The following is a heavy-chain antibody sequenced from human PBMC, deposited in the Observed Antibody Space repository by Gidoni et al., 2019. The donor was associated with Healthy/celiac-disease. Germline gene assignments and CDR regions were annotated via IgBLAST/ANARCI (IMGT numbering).Heavy chain of an antibody. D-gene: IGHD3-10*01. V-gene: IGHV4-39*02. CDR2: IYYSGSP. CDR1: GGSISSSSYY. Sequence: QLQLQESGPGLVKPSETLSLTCTVSGGSISSSSYYWGWIRQPPGKGLEWIGSIYYSGSPYYNPSLKRRVTISVDTSKNQFSLKLSSVTAADTAVYYCARDRITMVRGVPNWFDPWGQGTLVTVSS. CDR3: ARDRITMVRGVPNWFDP. J-gene: IGHJ5*02.